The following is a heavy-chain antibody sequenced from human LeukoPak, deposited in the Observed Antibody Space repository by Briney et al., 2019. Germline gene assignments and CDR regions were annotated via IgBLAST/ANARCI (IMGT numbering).Heavy chain of an antibody. J-gene: IGHJ3*02. CDR1: GYSFTSYW. Sequence: GESLKISCKGSGYSFTSYWIGWVRQMPGKGLEWMGIIYPGDSETRYSPSFQGQVTLSVDRSIHTAYLQWSSLKASDTAMYYCAQQQGLFDAFEIWGQGTMVIVSS. CDR3: AQQQGLFDAFEI. CDR2: IYPGDSET. V-gene: IGHV5-51*01. D-gene: IGHD6-13*01.